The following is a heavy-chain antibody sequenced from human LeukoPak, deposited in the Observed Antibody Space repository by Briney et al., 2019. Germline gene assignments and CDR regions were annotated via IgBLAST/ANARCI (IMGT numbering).Heavy chain of an antibody. CDR3: ARHKNAGMDV. Sequence: SETLSLTCTVSGGSISSYYWSWIRQPPGKGLEWIGYIYYSGSTNYNPSLKSRVTISVDTSKNQFSLKLSSVTAADTAVYYCARHKNAGMDVWGQGTTVNVSS. V-gene: IGHV4-59*08. D-gene: IGHD1-1*01. CDR1: GGSISSYY. CDR2: IYYSGST. J-gene: IGHJ6*02.